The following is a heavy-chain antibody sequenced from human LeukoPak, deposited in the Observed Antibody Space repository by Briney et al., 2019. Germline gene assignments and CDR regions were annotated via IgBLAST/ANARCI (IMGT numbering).Heavy chain of an antibody. CDR2: INHSGST. CDR1: GWSFSGYY. V-gene: IGHV4-34*01. J-gene: IGHJ6*02. D-gene: IGHD2-15*01. Sequence: SETLSLTCAVYGWSFSGYYWSWIRQPPGKGLEWIGEINHSGSTNYNPSLKNRVTISLDTSKNQFSLKLSTVTAEDTAVYYCARGRRIGYCSGGSCYSYYYYGMDVWGQGTTVTVSS. CDR3: ARGRRIGYCSGGSCYSYYYYGMDV.